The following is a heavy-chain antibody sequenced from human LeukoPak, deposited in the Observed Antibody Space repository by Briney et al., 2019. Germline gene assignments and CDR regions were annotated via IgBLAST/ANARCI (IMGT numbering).Heavy chain of an antibody. J-gene: IGHJ4*02. Sequence: SVKVSCKASGGTFSSYAISWVRQAPGQGLEWMGGIIPIFGTANYAQKFQGRVTITADESTSTAYMELSSLRSEDTAVYYCARIPSGSYYDGDYFDYWGQGTLVTVSS. CDR1: GGTFSSYA. D-gene: IGHD1-26*01. CDR2: IIPIFGTA. CDR3: ARIPSGSYYDGDYFDY. V-gene: IGHV1-69*13.